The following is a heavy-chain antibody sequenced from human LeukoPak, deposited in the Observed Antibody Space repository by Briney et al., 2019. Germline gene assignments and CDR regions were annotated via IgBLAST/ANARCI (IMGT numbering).Heavy chain of an antibody. CDR3: ARYYYDSSAVHTRSAQQRKYWYFDL. CDR1: GGSISSYY. CDR2: IYTSGST. J-gene: IGHJ2*01. Sequence: PSETLSLTCTVSGGSISSYYWSWIRQPAGKGLEWIGRIYTSGSTDYNPSLKSRVTMSVDTSKNQFSLKLSSVTAADTAVYYCARYYYDSSAVHTRSAQQRKYWYFDLWGRGTLVTVSS. D-gene: IGHD3-22*01. V-gene: IGHV4-4*07.